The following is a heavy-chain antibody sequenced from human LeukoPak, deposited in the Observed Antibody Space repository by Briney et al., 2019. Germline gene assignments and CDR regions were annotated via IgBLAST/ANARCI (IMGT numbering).Heavy chain of an antibody. Sequence: GGSLRLSCAVSGFTFSDYSMSWVRQAPGKGLEWISYISSGGTAMYYADSVKGRFSISRDNAKKSLYLQMNSLRAEDTAVYYCARSELVGYSGYDLDYWGQGTLVTVSS. D-gene: IGHD5-12*01. V-gene: IGHV3-11*01. CDR1: GFTFSDYS. CDR2: ISSGGTAM. J-gene: IGHJ4*02. CDR3: ARSELVGYSGYDLDY.